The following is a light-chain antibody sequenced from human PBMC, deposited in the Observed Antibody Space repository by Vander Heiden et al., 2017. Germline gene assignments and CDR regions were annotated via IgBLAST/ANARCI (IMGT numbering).Light chain of an antibody. CDR3: AAGDDSRVV. CDR1: SSTIGSNA. CDR2: SNN. Sequence: QSVLTQSPSASETPWQRVTTACSGSSSTIGSNAVSWYQQLPGTAPKLLIYSNNQRPSGVPDRFSGSKSGTAASRAICGLQSADEADYYCAAGDDSRVVFGGGTKLTVL. J-gene: IGLJ2*01. V-gene: IGLV1-44*01.